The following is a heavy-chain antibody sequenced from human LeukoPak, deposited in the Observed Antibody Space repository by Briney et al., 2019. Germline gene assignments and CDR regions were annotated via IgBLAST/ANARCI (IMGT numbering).Heavy chain of an antibody. D-gene: IGHD4-17*01. V-gene: IGHV3-74*01. CDR1: GFTFSAYE. J-gene: IGHJ4*02. Sequence: GGSLRLSCAASGFTFSAYEMNWVRQAPGKGLVWVSRINSDGSSTSYADSVKGRFTISRDNAKNTLYLQMNSLRAEDTAVYYCARGGRTTVTRIDYWGQGTLVTVSS. CDR2: INSDGSST. CDR3: ARGGRTTVTRIDY.